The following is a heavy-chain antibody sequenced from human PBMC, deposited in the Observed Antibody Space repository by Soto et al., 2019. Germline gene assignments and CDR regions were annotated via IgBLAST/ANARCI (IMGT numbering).Heavy chain of an antibody. CDR3: ARGGFAYGYLDF. CDR2: ISTYNIDT. CDR1: GYTFTSYG. V-gene: IGHV1-18*01. D-gene: IGHD5-18*01. J-gene: IGHJ4*02. Sequence: QVHLVQSGAEVKKPGASLKVSCKTSGYTFTSYGIVWVRQAPGQGLEWMGWISTYNIDTKYAQKCKGRVTMSTDTSTTTAYMELTSLTSDDTAMYYCARGGFAYGYLDFWGQGTLATVS.